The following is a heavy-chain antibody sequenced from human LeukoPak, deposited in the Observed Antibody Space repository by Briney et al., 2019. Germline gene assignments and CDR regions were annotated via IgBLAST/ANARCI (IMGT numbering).Heavy chain of an antibody. V-gene: IGHV3-30*04. CDR3: AKASDSDFWSGYYGNYFDL. CDR2: ISFDETNT. J-gene: IGHJ4*02. CDR1: GFTFSTYA. Sequence: GGSLRLSCAASGFTFSTYALHWVRQAPGKGLEWVAAISFDETNTYYADSVKGRFTISRDNSKNTLYVQMNSLRAEDTAEYYCAKASDSDFWSGYYGNYFDLWGQGTLVTVSS. D-gene: IGHD3-3*01.